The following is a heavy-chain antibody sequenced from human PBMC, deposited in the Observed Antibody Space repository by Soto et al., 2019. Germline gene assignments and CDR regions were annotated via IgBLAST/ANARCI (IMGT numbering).Heavy chain of an antibody. V-gene: IGHV1-18*01. Sequence: VQLVQSGAEVKKPGASVRVSCETSGYTFTTYGISWVRQAPGQGLEWMGWISPYNGDTNFAQRLQGRVTMTTDTSTNTAYMELRSLRSDDTAVYYCAREDGYCSGGSCYSGGWLDPWGQGTLVTVSS. CDR2: ISPYNGDT. CDR3: AREDGYCSGGSCYSGGWLDP. J-gene: IGHJ5*02. CDR1: GYTFTTYG. D-gene: IGHD2-15*01.